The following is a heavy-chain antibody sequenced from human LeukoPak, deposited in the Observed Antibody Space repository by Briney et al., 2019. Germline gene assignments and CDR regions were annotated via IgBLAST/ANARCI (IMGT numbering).Heavy chain of an antibody. D-gene: IGHD2-15*01. V-gene: IGHV1-2*02. J-gene: IGHJ3*02. Sequence: AASVKVSCKASGYTFTGYYMHWVRQAPGQGLEWMGWINPNSGGTNYAQKFQGRVTMTRDTSISTAYMELSRLRSDDTAVYYCARVYGVVVAATGAFDIWGQGTMVTVSS. CDR1: GYTFTGYY. CDR2: INPNSGGT. CDR3: ARVYGVVVAATGAFDI.